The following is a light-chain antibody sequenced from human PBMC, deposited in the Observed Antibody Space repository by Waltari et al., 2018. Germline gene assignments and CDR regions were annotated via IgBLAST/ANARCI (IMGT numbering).Light chain of an antibody. CDR1: SSYVGSSHR. CDR3: CAHAGVGTHYA. Sequence: QSALTQPASVSGSPGQSITIPCTRTSSYVGSSHRVSWYQQHPGKGPKILIYEGTQRLSGVSDRFSGSKSGNTASLTLSGLQPEDEADYYCCAHAGVGTHYAFGTGTKVTVL. V-gene: IGLV2-23*01. J-gene: IGLJ1*01. CDR2: EGT.